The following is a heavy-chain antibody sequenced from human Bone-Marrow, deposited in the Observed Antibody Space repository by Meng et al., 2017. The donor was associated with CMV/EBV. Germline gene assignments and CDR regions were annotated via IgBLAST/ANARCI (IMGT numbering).Heavy chain of an antibody. CDR1: GFTFSSYA. J-gene: IGHJ6*02. CDR2: ISYDGSNK. D-gene: IGHD3-3*01. Sequence: GGSLRLSCAASGFTFSSYAMHWVRQAPGKGLEWVAVISYDGSNKYYADSVKGRFTISRDNSKNTLYLQMNSLRAEDTAVYYCARGDFWSGYYTNYYYYGMDVWGQGTTVTVSS. CDR3: ARGDFWSGYYTNYYYYGMDV. V-gene: IGHV3-30*04.